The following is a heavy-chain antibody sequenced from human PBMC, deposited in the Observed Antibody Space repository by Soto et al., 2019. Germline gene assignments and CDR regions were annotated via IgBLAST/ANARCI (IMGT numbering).Heavy chain of an antibody. J-gene: IGHJ4*02. CDR3: ARQRAGTTIVDY. CDR2: ISYDGRNK. Sequence: QVQLVESGGGVVQPGRSLRLSCAASGFPFSNYAMHWVRQAPGKGLEWVAFISYDGRNKYYAGSVKGRFTISRDNSKKTLYLQMNNLRAEDTSVYYCARQRAGTTIVDYWGQGTLVTVSS. CDR1: GFPFSNYA. D-gene: IGHD4-17*01. V-gene: IGHV3-30*04.